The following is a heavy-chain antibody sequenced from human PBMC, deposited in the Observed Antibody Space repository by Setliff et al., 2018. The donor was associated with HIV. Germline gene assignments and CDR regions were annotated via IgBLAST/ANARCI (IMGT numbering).Heavy chain of an antibody. V-gene: IGHV3-7*04. Sequence: GGSLRLSCAASGFSFSHAWMSWVRQAPGKGLEWVANMKEDGSEIHYVDSVKGRFTISRDNAKNSLYLQMNSLRAEDTAIYYCARVLPFLELDYWGQGTLVTVSS. CDR2: MKEDGSEI. J-gene: IGHJ4*02. CDR3: ARVLPFLELDY. CDR1: GFSFSHAW.